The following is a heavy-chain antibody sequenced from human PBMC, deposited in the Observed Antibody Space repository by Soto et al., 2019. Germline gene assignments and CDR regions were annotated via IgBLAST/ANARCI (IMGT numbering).Heavy chain of an antibody. CDR1: GGTFSSYT. V-gene: IGHV1-69*02. CDR2: IIPILGIA. D-gene: IGHD3-10*01. J-gene: IGHJ4*02. CDR3: ARGGTLVRFDY. Sequence: QVQLVQSGAEVKKPGSSVKVSCKASGGTFSSYTISWVRQAPGQGLEWMGRIIPILGIANYAQKFQGRVTXTXXKSPSTAYMELSSLGSEDTAVYYCARGGTLVRFDYWGQGTLVTVPS.